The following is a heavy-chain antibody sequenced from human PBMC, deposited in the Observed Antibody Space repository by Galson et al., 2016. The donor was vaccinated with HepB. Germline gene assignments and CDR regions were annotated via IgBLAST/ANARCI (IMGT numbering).Heavy chain of an antibody. Sequence: CAISGDSVSSTSANWNWIRQSPSRGLEWLGRTYYKSKWYNDYAVSVQSRITINPDTSKNQFSLQLDSMTPEDTAVYYCARTSPFNTGTFDYWGQGTLVTV. CDR3: ARTSPFNTGTFDY. J-gene: IGHJ4*02. V-gene: IGHV6-1*01. CDR1: GDSVSSTSAN. CDR2: TYYKSKWYN. D-gene: IGHD1-7*01.